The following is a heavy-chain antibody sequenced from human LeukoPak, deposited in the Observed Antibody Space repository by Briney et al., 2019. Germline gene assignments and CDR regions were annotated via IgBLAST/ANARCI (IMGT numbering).Heavy chain of an antibody. CDR3: TTDRARGRERGYSYGIDY. D-gene: IGHD5-18*01. Sequence: PGRSLRLSCKTSGFTFGDYAMSWVRQAPGKGLEWVGFIRSKDYTGKPEYAASVKGRFTISRDDSKSIAYLQMNSLKTEDTAVYYCTTDRARGRERGYSYGIDYWGQGTLVTVSS. CDR2: IRSKDYTGKP. V-gene: IGHV3-49*04. CDR1: GFTFGDYA. J-gene: IGHJ4*02.